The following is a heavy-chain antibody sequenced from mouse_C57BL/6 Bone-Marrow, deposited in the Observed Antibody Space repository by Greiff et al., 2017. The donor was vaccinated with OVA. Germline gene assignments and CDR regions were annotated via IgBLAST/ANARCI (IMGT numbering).Heavy chain of an antibody. CDR3: ARWELQDWFAY. CDR1: GYSFTDYN. CDR2: INPNYGTT. D-gene: IGHD2-1*01. Sequence: LQESGPELVKPGASVKISCKASGYSFTDYNMHWVKQSNGKSLEWIGAINPNYGTTSYNQKFKGKATLTVDQSSSSAYMQLNSLTSEDSAVYYSARWELQDWFAYWGQGTLVTVSA. J-gene: IGHJ3*01. V-gene: IGHV1-39*01.